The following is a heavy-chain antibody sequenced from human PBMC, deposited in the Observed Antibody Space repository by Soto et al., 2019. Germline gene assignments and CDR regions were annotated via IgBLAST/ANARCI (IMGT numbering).Heavy chain of an antibody. V-gene: IGHV4-31*03. Sequence: QVQLQESGPGLVTPSQTLSLTCTVSGGSTRSGCYYWSWILQHPGKGLEWIGYISYSGSTYYTPSLKCRVTIAVDTSKNPFSLKLSSVTAADTAVYDGARVPDYWGQGTLVTVSS. CDR1: GGSTRSGCYY. CDR2: ISYSGST. J-gene: IGHJ4*02. CDR3: ARVPDY.